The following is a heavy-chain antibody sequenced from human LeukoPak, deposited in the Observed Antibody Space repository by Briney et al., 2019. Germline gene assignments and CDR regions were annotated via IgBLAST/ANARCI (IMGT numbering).Heavy chain of an antibody. D-gene: IGHD3-22*01. J-gene: IGHJ4*02. CDR1: GFTFSNAW. Sequence: GGSLRLSCAASGFTFSNAWMSWVRQAPGKGLEWVGRIKSKTDGGTTDYAAPVKGRFTISRDDSKNTPYLQMNSLKTEDTAVYYCTTESMIVVVIEYYFDYWGQGTLVTVSS. CDR2: IKSKTDGGTT. V-gene: IGHV3-15*01. CDR3: TTESMIVVVIEYYFDY.